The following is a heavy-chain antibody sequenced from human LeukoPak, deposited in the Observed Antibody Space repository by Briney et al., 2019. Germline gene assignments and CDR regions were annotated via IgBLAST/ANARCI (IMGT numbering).Heavy chain of an antibody. J-gene: IGHJ6*03. CDR2: ISGSGGST. V-gene: IGHV3-23*01. CDR3: ARGPQLTYFYYMDV. Sequence: GGSLRLSCAASGFTFSSYAMSWVRQAPGKGLEWVSAISGSGGSTYYADSVKGRFTISRDNSKNTLYLQMNSLRAEDTAVYYCARGPQLTYFYYMDVWGKGTTVTVSS. CDR1: GFTFSSYA. D-gene: IGHD5-24*01.